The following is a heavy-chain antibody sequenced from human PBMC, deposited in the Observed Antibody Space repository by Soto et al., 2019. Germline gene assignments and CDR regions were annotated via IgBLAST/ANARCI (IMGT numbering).Heavy chain of an antibody. CDR3: ARGGALDGTSPPFNH. Sequence: DSGKGFCKASGYTFRGHYMHWIRQAPGQGPEWLGWINANSGDTDRAPKFQDRLTMTRDTSISTAYMELSRLRSDDTAVYYCARGGALDGTSPPFNHWGQGTLVTVSS. J-gene: IGHJ4*02. D-gene: IGHD6-19*01. CDR2: INANSGDT. CDR1: GYTFRGHY. V-gene: IGHV1-2*02.